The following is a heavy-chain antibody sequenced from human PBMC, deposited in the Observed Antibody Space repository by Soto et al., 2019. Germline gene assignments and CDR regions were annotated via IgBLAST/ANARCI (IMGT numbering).Heavy chain of an antibody. V-gene: IGHV4-4*02. Sequence: NPSETLSLTCAVSGGSISSSNWWSWVRQPPGKGLEWIGEIYHSGSTNYNPSLKSRVTISVDKSKNQFSLKLSSVTAADTAVYYCARDSSGYDRYPFDYWGQGTLVTVSS. CDR1: GGSISSSNW. D-gene: IGHD5-12*01. CDR3: ARDSSGYDRYPFDY. CDR2: IYHSGST. J-gene: IGHJ4*02.